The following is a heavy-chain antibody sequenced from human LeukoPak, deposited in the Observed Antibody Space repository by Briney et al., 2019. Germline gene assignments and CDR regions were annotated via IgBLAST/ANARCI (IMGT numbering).Heavy chain of an antibody. CDR1: VGSISSYY. CDR2: IYYSGST. D-gene: IGHD3-16*01. V-gene: IGHV4-59*01. Sequence: SSETLSLTCTVSVGSISSYYWSWIRQPPGKGLEWIGYIYYSGSTNYNPSLKSRVTISVDTSKNQFSLKLSSVTAADTAVYYCARETSQKGAHYMDVWGKGTTVIISS. J-gene: IGHJ6*03. CDR3: ARETSQKGAHYMDV.